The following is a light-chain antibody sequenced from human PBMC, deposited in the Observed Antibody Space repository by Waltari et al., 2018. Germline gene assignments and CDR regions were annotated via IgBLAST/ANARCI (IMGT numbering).Light chain of an antibody. V-gene: IGLV2-11*01. CDR1: SGHVGGYDY. CDR3: CSYAGRATWA. CDR2: DVS. Sequence: QSALTQPRSVSGSPGHAGTISCTGTSGHVGGYDYVSWYQQYPGKAPKLVIYDVSKRPSGVPDRFSGSKSGNTASLTISGLQAEDEADYNCCSYAGRATWAFGGGTKLTVL. J-gene: IGLJ3*02.